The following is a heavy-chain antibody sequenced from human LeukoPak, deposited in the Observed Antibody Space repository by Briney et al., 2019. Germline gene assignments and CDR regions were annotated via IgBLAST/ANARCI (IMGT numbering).Heavy chain of an antibody. J-gene: IGHJ6*03. CDR1: GGSFSGYC. D-gene: IGHD3-3*01. V-gene: IGHV4-34*01. CDR2: INHSGST. Sequence: SETLSLTCAVYGGSFSGYCWSWIRQPPGKGLEWIGEINHSGSTNYNPSLKSRVTISVDTSKNQFSLKLSSVTAADTAVYYCARRARVFGVVTPHYMDVWGKGTTVTVSS. CDR3: ARRARVFGVVTPHYMDV.